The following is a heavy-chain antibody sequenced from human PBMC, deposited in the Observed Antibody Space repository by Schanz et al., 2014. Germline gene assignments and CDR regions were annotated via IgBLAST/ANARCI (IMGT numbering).Heavy chain of an antibody. J-gene: IGHJ6*03. D-gene: IGHD2-2*02. CDR3: AGTYCSSTSCYTGYYYMDV. CDR1: GYTFTSHG. Sequence: QVQLVQSGDEVKKPGASVKVSCKASGYTFTSHGISWVRQAPGQGLEWMGRIIPVLAIADYAQKFQGRVTITADKSTSTAYMELTSLRSEDTAVYYCAGTYCSSTSCYTGYYYMDVWGKGTTVTVSS. V-gene: IGHV1-69*04. CDR2: IIPVLAIA.